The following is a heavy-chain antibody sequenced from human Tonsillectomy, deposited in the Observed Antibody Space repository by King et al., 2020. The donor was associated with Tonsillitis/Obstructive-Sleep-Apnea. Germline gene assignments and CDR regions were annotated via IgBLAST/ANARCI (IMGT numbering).Heavy chain of an antibody. J-gene: IGHJ4*02. Sequence: QLVQSGGGVVQPGRSLRLSCVASGFTFRTYGMHWVRQAPGKGLEWVAVIGYDGSNKNYIDSVKGRFTISRDNSKNTVDLQMNSLRAEDTAIYYCARDYVATGIGLKTTVTNFVYWGQGTLVTVSS. CDR3: ARDYVATGIGLKTTVTNFVY. V-gene: IGHV3-33*01. CDR1: GFTFRTYG. CDR2: IGYDGSNK. D-gene: IGHD4-17*01.